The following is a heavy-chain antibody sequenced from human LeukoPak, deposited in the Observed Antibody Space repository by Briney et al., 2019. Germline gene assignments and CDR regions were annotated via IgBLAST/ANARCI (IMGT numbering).Heavy chain of an antibody. D-gene: IGHD3-3*01. CDR3: ARDFLEWLPYS. J-gene: IGHJ4*02. Sequence: GGSLRLSCAASGFSFSYYSMHWVRQAPGKGLEWVSSITSGSNYMYYADSVKGRFTISRDNAKNSLYLQMNSLRAEDTAVYHCARDFLEWLPYSWGQGTLVTVSS. V-gene: IGHV3-21*01. CDR1: GFSFSYYS. CDR2: ITSGSNYM.